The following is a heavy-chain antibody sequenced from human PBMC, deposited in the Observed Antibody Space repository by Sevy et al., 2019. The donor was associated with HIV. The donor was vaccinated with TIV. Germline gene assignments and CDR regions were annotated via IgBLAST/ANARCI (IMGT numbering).Heavy chain of an antibody. D-gene: IGHD1-20*01. J-gene: IGHJ6*03. CDR1: GFTFSSYA. V-gene: IGHV3-23*01. Sequence: VGSLRLSCAASGFTFSSYAMSWVLQAPGKELEWVSAISGSGGSTYYADSVKGRFTISRDNSKNTLYLQMNSLRAEDTAVYYCAKDGYKPSVGVDNYYYYYMDVWGKGTTVTVSS. CDR3: AKDGYKPSVGVDNYYYYYMDV. CDR2: ISGSGGST.